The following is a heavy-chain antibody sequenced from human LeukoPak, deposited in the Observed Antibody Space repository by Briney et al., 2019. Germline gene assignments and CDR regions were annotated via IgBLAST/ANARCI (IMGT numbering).Heavy chain of an antibody. Sequence: GGSLRLSCAASGFTLDDYAMHWVRQAPGKGLEWVSGISWNSGSIGYADSVKGRFTISRDNAKNSLYLQMNSLRAEDTALYYCAKDSGARTYYFDYWGQGTLVTVSS. V-gene: IGHV3-9*01. CDR1: GFTLDDYA. CDR2: ISWNSGSI. CDR3: AKDSGARTYYFDY. J-gene: IGHJ4*02. D-gene: IGHD1-26*01.